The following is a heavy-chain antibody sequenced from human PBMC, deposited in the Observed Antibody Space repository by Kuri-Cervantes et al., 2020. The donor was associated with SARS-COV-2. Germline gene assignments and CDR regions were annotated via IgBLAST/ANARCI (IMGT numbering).Heavy chain of an antibody. Sequence: GGSLRLSCAASGFTFSSYEMNWVRQAPGKGLEWVSSISSSSSYIYYADSVKGRFTISRDNAKNSLYLQMNSLRAEDTAVYYCARDPDEYSSFSIDYWGQGTLVTVSS. CDR1: GFTFSSYE. J-gene: IGHJ4*02. V-gene: IGHV3-21*01. D-gene: IGHD6-6*01. CDR3: ARDPDEYSSFSIDY. CDR2: ISSSSSYI.